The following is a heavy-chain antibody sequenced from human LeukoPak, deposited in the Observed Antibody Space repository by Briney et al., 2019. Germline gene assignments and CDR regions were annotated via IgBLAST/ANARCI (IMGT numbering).Heavy chain of an antibody. Sequence: PSETLSLTCTVSGGSISSYYWSWIQQPPGKGLEWIGYIYYSGSTNYNPSLKSRVTISVDTSKNQFSLKLSSVTAADTAVYYCARYITMVRGVIHNWLDPWGQGTLVTVSS. CDR1: GGSISSYY. V-gene: IGHV4-59*01. J-gene: IGHJ5*02. CDR2: IYYSGST. D-gene: IGHD3-10*01. CDR3: ARYITMVRGVIHNWLDP.